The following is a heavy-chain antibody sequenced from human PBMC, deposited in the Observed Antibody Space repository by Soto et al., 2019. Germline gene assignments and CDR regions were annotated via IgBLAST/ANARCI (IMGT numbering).Heavy chain of an antibody. CDR2: IIPIFGTA. D-gene: IGHD6-19*01. V-gene: IGHV1-69*01. CDR1: GGTFSSYA. J-gene: IGHJ6*02. Sequence: ASVKVSCKAAGGTFSSYAISWVRQAPGQGLEWMGGIIPIFGTANYAQKFQGRVTITADESTSTAYMELSSLRSEDTAVYYCARDLAVAGTYYYYYRMAVWGQGTTVTVSS. CDR3: ARDLAVAGTYYYYYRMAV.